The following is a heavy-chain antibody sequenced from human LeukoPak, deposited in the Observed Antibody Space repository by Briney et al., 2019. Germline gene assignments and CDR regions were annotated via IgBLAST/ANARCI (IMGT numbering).Heavy chain of an antibody. CDR3: ASSPRGGYSSSWYFDY. D-gene: IGHD6-13*01. J-gene: IGHJ4*02. V-gene: IGHV1-69*05. CDR2: IIPIFGTA. CDR1: GGTFSSYA. Sequence: GASVKVSRKASGGTFSSYAISWVRQAPGQGLEWMGRIIPIFGTANYAQKFQGRVTVTTDESTSTAYMELSSLRSEDTAVYYCASSPRGGYSSSWYFDYWGQGTLVTVSS.